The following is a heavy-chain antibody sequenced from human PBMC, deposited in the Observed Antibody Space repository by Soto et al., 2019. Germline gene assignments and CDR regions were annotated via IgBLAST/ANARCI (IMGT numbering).Heavy chain of an antibody. CDR2: INPSGGST. D-gene: IGHD1-7*01. CDR3: ARERRLYNWNSNWFDP. Sequence: ASVKVSCKASGYTFTSYYMHWVRQAPGQGLEWMGIINPSGGSTSYAQKFQGRVTMTRDTSTSTVYMELSSLRSEDTAVYYCARERRLYNWNSNWFDPWGQGTLVTVS. V-gene: IGHV1-46*01. CDR1: GYTFTSYY. J-gene: IGHJ5*02.